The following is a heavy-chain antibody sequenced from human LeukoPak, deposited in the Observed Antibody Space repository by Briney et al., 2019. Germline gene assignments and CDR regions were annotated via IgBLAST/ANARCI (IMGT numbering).Heavy chain of an antibody. J-gene: IGHJ4*02. CDR1: GGSFSGYY. CDR3: ARRVKRDRLGWSGREGFDY. V-gene: IGHV4-34*01. D-gene: IGHD3-3*01. CDR2: INHSGST. Sequence: SETLSLTCAVYGGSFSGYYWSWIRQPPGKGLEWIGEINHSGSTNYNPSLKSRVTISVDTSKNQFSLKLSSVTAADTAVYYCARRVKRDRLGWSGREGFDYWGQGTLVTVSS.